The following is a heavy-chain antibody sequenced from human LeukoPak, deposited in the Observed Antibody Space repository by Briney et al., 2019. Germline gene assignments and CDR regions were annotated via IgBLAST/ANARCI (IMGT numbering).Heavy chain of an antibody. Sequence: ASVKVSCKASGYTFTSYGISGVRQAPGQGLEWMGWISAYNGNTNYAQKLQGRVTMTTDTSTSTAYMELRSLRSDDTAVYYCARANFLYCSSSTCLFDYWGQGTLVTVSS. V-gene: IGHV1-18*01. J-gene: IGHJ4*02. CDR1: GYTFTSYG. D-gene: IGHD2-2*01. CDR2: ISAYNGNT. CDR3: ARANFLYCSSSTCLFDY.